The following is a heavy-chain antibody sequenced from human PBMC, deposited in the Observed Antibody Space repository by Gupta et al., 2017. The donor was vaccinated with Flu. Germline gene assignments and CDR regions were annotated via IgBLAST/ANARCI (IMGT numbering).Heavy chain of an antibody. CDR1: GFSLSTSGVG. CDR2: IYWDDDK. Sequence: QITLKESGPTLVKPTQTLTLTCTFSGFSLSTSGVGMGWIRQPPGKALEWLALIYWDDDKRYSPSLKSRLTITKDTSKNQVVLTMTNMDPVDTATYYCAHRPGYYGSGSYSCWGQGTLVTVSS. D-gene: IGHD3-10*01. J-gene: IGHJ4*02. V-gene: IGHV2-5*02. CDR3: AHRPGYYGSGSYSC.